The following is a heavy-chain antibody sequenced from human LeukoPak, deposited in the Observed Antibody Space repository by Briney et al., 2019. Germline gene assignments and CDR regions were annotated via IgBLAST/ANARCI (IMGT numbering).Heavy chain of an antibody. Sequence: SETLSLTCSVSGGSISSYYWSWIRQPPGKGLEWIGYIYYSGSTNYNPSLRSRVTISVDTSKNQFSLKVSSVTAADTAVYYCARGYDAFDIWGQGTMVTVSS. J-gene: IGHJ3*02. CDR3: ARGYDAFDI. CDR2: IYYSGST. V-gene: IGHV4-59*01. D-gene: IGHD5-12*01. CDR1: GGSISSYY.